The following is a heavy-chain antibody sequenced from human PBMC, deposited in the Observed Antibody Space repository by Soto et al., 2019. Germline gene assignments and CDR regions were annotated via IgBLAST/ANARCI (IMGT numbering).Heavy chain of an antibody. D-gene: IGHD2-15*01. Sequence: QVQLVQSGAELKKPGASVKVACKASGYKFTTYFIHWVRQALGQGLEWMGMIHPSGDTGYAQKFRGRVTMTIDTSTTTAYMELRNLTSEDTAVYFSVRGYCTTSPCSGDFQFWGQGTLVTVSS. CDR2: IHPSGDT. V-gene: IGHV1-46*01. CDR3: VRGYCTTSPCSGDFQF. CDR1: GYKFTTYF. J-gene: IGHJ1*01.